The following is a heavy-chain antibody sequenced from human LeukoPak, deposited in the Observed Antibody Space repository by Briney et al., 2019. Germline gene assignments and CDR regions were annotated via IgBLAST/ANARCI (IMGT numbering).Heavy chain of an antibody. CDR3: ARDLAVYCSSTSCPPEDYYYGMDV. V-gene: IGHV1-18*01. Sequence: ASVKVSCKASGYTFTSYGISWVRQAPGQGLEWMGWISAYNGNTNYAQKLQGRVTMTTDTSTSTAYMELRSLRSDDTAVYYCARDLAVYCSSTSCPPEDYYYGMDVWGQGTTVTVSS. CDR2: ISAYNGNT. CDR1: GYTFTSYG. D-gene: IGHD2-2*01. J-gene: IGHJ6*02.